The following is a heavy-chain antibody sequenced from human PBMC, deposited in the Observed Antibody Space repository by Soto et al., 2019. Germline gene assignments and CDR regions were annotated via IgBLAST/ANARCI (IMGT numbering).Heavy chain of an antibody. D-gene: IGHD6-6*01. CDR1: GYSFTSLD. CDR2: MQPSSGRT. V-gene: IGHV1-8*01. CDR3: ARGVPAGVDY. J-gene: IGHJ4*02. Sequence: ASVKVSCKASGYSFTSLDINWVRQTTGQGLEWMGWMQPSSGRTGYAQKFQGRVTMTRDTSINTAYMELSSLTSDDTAFYYCARGVPAGVDYWGPGPLVTLSS.